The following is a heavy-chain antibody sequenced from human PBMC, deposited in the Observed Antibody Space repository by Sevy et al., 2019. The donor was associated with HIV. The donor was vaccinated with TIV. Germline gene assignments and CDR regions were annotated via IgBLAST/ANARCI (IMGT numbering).Heavy chain of an antibody. V-gene: IGHV3-23*01. CDR1: GFTFSSYA. D-gene: IGHD2-21*01. CDR3: AKGNRHIVVVKGHYFDY. J-gene: IGHJ4*02. Sequence: GGSLRLSCAASGFTFSSYAMSWVRQAPGKGLEWVSAISGSGGSTYYADSVKGRFTISRDNSKNTVYLQMNSLRAEDTAVYYCAKGNRHIVVVKGHYFDYWGQGTLVTVSS. CDR2: ISGSGGST.